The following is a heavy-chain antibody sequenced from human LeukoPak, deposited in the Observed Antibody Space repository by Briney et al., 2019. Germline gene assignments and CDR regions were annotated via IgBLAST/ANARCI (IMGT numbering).Heavy chain of an antibody. CDR1: GFTVSNAW. D-gene: IGHD5-12*01. J-gene: IGHJ4*01. Sequence: GGSLRLSWAASGFTVSNAWVSWVRQAPGKGLEWVGRIKSKADGGTTDYAAPVKGRFTISRDDSKNTLSLQMNSLKTEDTAVYYCTLYSGYQFDYWGHGTLVTVSS. CDR3: TLYSGYQFDY. V-gene: IGHV3-15*01. CDR2: IKSKADGGTT.